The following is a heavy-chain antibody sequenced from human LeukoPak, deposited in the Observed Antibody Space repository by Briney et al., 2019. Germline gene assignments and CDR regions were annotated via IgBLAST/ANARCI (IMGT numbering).Heavy chain of an antibody. D-gene: IGHD3-10*01. CDR1: GDSISTSSYY. Sequence: PSETLSLTCSVSGDSISTSSYYWGWIRQPPGKGLEWIGSIYYSGSTYYNPSLKSRVTISVDTSKNQFSLKLSSVTAADTAVYYCADPDMVRGVIRYWGQGTLVTVSS. V-gene: IGHV4-39*01. CDR3: ADPDMVRGVIRY. CDR2: IYYSGST. J-gene: IGHJ4*02.